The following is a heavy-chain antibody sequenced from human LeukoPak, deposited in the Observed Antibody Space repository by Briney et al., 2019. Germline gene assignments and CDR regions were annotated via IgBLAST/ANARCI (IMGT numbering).Heavy chain of an antibody. J-gene: IGHJ4*02. V-gene: IGHV3-30*18. CDR2: ISYDGSNK. CDR3: AKGQRTTVVTPCDY. D-gene: IGHD4-23*01. Sequence: GGSRRLSCAASGFTFSSYGMHWVRQAPGKGLEWVAVISYDGSNKYYADSVKGRFTISRDNSKNTLYLQMNSLRAEDTAVYYCAKGQRTTVVTPCDYWGQGTLVTVSS. CDR1: GFTFSSYG.